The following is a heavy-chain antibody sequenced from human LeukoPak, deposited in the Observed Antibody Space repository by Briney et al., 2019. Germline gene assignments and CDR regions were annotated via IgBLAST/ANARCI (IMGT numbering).Heavy chain of an antibody. J-gene: IGHJ4*02. V-gene: IGHV3-33*01. D-gene: IGHD3-3*01. CDR1: GFTFSSYG. CDR3: ARGDTYYDFWSGPSDY. CDR2: IWYDGSNK. Sequence: PGGSLRLSCAASGFTFSSYGMHWVRQAPGKGLEWVAVIWYDGSNKYYADSVKGRFTISRDNSKNTLYLQINSLRAEDTAVYYCARGDTYYDFWSGPSDYWGQGTLVTVSS.